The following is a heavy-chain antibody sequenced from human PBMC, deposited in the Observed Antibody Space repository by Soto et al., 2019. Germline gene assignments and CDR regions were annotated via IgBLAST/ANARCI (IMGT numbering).Heavy chain of an antibody. D-gene: IGHD2-15*01. CDR1: GFSFSAYR. CDR3: ARDWTYCSGGSCYYGMDV. CDR2: ISSSSSSV. V-gene: IGHV3-48*02. Sequence: EVQLVESGGGFVQPGGSLRLSCAASGFSFSAYRMNWVRQAPGKGLEWVSYISSSSSSVYYADSVKGRFTISRDNAQNALFLQMYSLTDEDTAVYYCARDWTYCSGGSCYYGMDVWGQGTTVTVSS. J-gene: IGHJ6*02.